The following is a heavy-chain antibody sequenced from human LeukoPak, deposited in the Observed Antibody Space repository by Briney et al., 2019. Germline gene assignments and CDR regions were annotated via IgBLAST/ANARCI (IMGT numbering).Heavy chain of an antibody. CDR3: ARVLEAASFDY. D-gene: IGHD6-13*01. CDR1: GFTFSSYS. CDR2: ISSSSSYI. J-gene: IGHJ4*02. V-gene: IGHV3-21*01. Sequence: GGSLRLSCAASGFTFSSYSMNWVRQAPGKGLEWVSSISSSSSYIYYADSLKGRSTMSRDNAKNSLYLQMNSLRAEDTAVYYCARVLEAASFDYWGRGTPVTVSS.